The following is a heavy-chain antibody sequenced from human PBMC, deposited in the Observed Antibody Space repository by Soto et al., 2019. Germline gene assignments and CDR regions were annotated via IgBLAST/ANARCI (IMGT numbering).Heavy chain of an antibody. V-gene: IGHV3-23*01. CDR3: AKKVVPVTGSDWFDT. D-gene: IGHD4-4*01. J-gene: IGHJ5*02. CDR2: IGGNAGST. Sequence: PGGSLRLSCAASGFTFSSYGMFWVRQAPGKGLEWVSSIGGNAGSTFYADSVKGRFTISRDNSRNTLYLQMNSLRAEDTAVYYCAKKVVPVTGSDWFDTWGQGTLVTVSS. CDR1: GFTFSSYG.